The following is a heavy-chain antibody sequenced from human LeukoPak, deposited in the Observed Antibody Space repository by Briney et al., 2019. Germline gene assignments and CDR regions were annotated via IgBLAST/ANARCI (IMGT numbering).Heavy chain of an antibody. CDR1: GYTFTGYY. D-gene: IGHD2-2*01. CDR3: ARAGHCSGSGCYAEGIDY. Sequence: GASVKVSCKASGYTFTGYYMHWVRQAPGQGLEWMGWISGYNGNTAYAQTFQARVTMTTDTSTSTAYMEVTNLRSDDTAIYYCARAGHCSGSGCYAEGIDYWGQGTLVTVPS. CDR2: ISGYNGNT. J-gene: IGHJ4*02. V-gene: IGHV1-18*04.